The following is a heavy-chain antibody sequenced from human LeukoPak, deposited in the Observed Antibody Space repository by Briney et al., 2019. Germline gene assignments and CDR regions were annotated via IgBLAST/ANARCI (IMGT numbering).Heavy chain of an antibody. CDR3: ATRSPHSGYDSFDY. J-gene: IGHJ4*02. D-gene: IGHD5-12*01. CDR1: GYTLTELS. V-gene: IGHV1-24*01. CDR2: FDPEHGET. Sequence: ASVKVSCKVSGYTLTELSIHWVRQAPGRGLEWMGGFDPEHGETIYAQMIQGRVTMTEDTSADTAYTELTSLTSEDTAVYYCATRSPHSGYDSFDYWGQGTLVTVSS.